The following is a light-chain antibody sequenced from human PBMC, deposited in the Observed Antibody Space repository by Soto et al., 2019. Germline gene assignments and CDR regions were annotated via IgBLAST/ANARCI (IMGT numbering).Light chain of an antibody. CDR3: QQYNSYPST. CDR2: DAS. CDR1: QSISSW. V-gene: IGKV1-5*01. J-gene: IGKJ1*01. Sequence: DIQMTQSPSTLSASVGDRVTITCRASQSISSWLAWYQQKPGKAPKLLIYDASSLESGVPSRFSVSGSGTEFTLTISSLQPDDFATYYYQQYNSYPSTFGQGTKVEIK.